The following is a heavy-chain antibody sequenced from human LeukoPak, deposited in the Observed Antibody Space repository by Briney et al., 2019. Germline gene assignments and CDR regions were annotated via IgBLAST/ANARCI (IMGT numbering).Heavy chain of an antibody. Sequence: PSETPSLTCTVSGGSISSYYWSWIRQPPGKGLEWIGYIYYSGSTNYNPSLKSRVTISVDTSKNQFSLKLSSVTAADTAVYYCARATVTSPFDYWGQGTLVTVSS. CDR1: GGSISSYY. CDR3: ARATVTSPFDY. D-gene: IGHD4-17*01. CDR2: IYYSGST. V-gene: IGHV4-59*01. J-gene: IGHJ4*02.